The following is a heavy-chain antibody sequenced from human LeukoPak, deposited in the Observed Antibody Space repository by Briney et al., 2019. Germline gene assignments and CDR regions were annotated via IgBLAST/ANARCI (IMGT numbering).Heavy chain of an antibody. CDR3: ARAKPGGNWFDP. V-gene: IGHV3-74*01. J-gene: IGHJ5*02. CDR1: GFTFRTYW. Sequence: PGGSLRLSCAASGFTFRTYWMHWVRQAPGKGLLWVSRINTDGSGTIYADSVRGRFTISRDNANNTLYLQMNSLRAEDTALYYCARAKPGGNWFDPWGQGTLVTVSS. CDR2: INTDGSGT. D-gene: IGHD3-16*01.